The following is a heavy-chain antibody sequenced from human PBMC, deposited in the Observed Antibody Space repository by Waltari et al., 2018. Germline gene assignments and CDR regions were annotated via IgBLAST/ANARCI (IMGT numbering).Heavy chain of an antibody. CDR2: INAGNGNT. CDR3: SRTPPSMIVVVPNFDY. J-gene: IGHJ4*02. D-gene: IGHD3-22*01. V-gene: IGHV1-3*01. Sequence: QVQLVQSGAEVKKPGASVKVSCKASGYTFTSYAMHWVRRAPGQRLEWMGWINAGNGNTKYSQNFQGRFTITRDTSASTAYMELSSLSSEDTAVYYCSRTPPSMIVVVPNFDYWGQGTLVTVSS. CDR1: GYTFTSYA.